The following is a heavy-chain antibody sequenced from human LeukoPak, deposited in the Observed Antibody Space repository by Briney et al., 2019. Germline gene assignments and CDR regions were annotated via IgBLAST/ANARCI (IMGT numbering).Heavy chain of an antibody. CDR2: MNPNSGNT. D-gene: IGHD5-12*01. CDR1: GYTFTSYD. Sequence: ASVKVSCKASGYTFTSYDINWVRQATGQGLEWMGWMNPNSGNTGYAQKFQGRVTITRNTSIGTAYMELSSLRSEDTAVYYCARDRGGYDLVFDYWGQGTLVTVSS. CDR3: ARDRGGYDLVFDY. J-gene: IGHJ4*02. V-gene: IGHV1-8*03.